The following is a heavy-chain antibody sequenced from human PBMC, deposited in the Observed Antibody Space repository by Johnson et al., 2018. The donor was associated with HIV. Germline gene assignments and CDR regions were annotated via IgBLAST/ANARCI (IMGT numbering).Heavy chain of an antibody. CDR2: IYSGGST. J-gene: IGHJ3*02. Sequence: VQLVESGGGLVKPGGSLRLSCAASGFTFSDYYMSWIRQAPGKGLEWVSVIYSGGSTYYADSVKGRFTISRDNSKNTLYLQMNSLRAEDTAVYYCARELATMCAFDIWGQGTMVTVSS. CDR3: ARELATMCAFDI. CDR1: GFTFSDYY. V-gene: IGHV3-66*02. D-gene: IGHD5-12*01.